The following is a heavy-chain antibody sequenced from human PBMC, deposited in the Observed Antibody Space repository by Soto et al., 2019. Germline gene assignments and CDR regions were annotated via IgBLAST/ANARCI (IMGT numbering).Heavy chain of an antibody. CDR1: GGSISSNSYF. Sequence: QLQLQESGPGLVKTSETLSLTCTVSGGSISSNSYFWGWIRQPPGKGLEWVGSTQCSGSTYYNPSLQSRFTMSVDASKNQFSLKLRSVTAADTAIYYCARHPGPDYWGQGTLGTGSS. CDR3: ARHPGPDY. V-gene: IGHV4-39*01. J-gene: IGHJ4*02. CDR2: TQCSGST.